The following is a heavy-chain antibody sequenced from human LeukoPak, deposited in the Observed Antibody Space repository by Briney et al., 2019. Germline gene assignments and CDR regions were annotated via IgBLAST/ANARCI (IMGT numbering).Heavy chain of an antibody. CDR2: IYSGGST. CDR3: ARGYSSGWFDY. CDR1: GFTVSSNY. V-gene: IGHV3-53*01. Sequence: GGSLRLSCAASGFTVSSNYMSWVRQAPGRGLEWVSVIYSGGSTYYADSVKGRFTISRDNSKNTLYLQMNSLRAEDTAVYYCARGYSSGWFDYWGQGTLVTVSS. J-gene: IGHJ4*02. D-gene: IGHD6-19*01.